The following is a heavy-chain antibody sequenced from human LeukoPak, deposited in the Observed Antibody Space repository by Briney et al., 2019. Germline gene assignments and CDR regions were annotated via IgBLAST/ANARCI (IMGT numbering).Heavy chain of an antibody. Sequence: SETLSLTCTVSGGSISSSSYYWGWIRQPPGKGLEWIGSIYYSGSTYYNPSLKSRVTISVDRSKNQFSLKLSSVTAADTAVYYCARVGVDCSSTSCYRSMGAYWFDPWGQGTLVTVSS. V-gene: IGHV4-39*07. CDR2: IYYSGST. J-gene: IGHJ5*02. CDR1: GGSISSSSYY. D-gene: IGHD2-2*01. CDR3: ARVGVDCSSTSCYRSMGAYWFDP.